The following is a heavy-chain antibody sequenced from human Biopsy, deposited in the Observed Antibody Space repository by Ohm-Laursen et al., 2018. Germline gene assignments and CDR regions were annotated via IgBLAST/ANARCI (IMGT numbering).Heavy chain of an antibody. CDR1: GYTYPDYY. J-gene: IGHJ6*02. CDR3: AIRGGDDFRSGHYSEIYYYYTLDV. Sequence: ASVKVSCKSSGYTYPDYYVHWVRQAPGQGLEWMGWIKPNNGDTDYSRRFQGRVTLAWDRSTSTGYMEVSSLRSGDTALYYCAIRGGDDFRSGHYSEIYYYYTLDVWGQGTTVTVSS. V-gene: IGHV1-2*02. D-gene: IGHD3-3*01. CDR2: IKPNNGDT.